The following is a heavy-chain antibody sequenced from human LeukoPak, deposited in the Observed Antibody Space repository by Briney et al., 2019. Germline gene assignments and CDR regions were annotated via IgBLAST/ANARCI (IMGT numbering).Heavy chain of an antibody. D-gene: IGHD6-13*01. V-gene: IGHV3-23*01. CDR1: GFTFSSYA. CDR3: ARGLQLALPYFDY. Sequence: PGGSLRLSCAASGFTFSSYAMSWVRQAPGKGLEWVSAISGSGGSTYYADSVKGRFTISRDNSKNTVYLQMNSLRAEDTAVYYCARGLQLALPYFDYWGQGTLVTVSS. CDR2: ISGSGGST. J-gene: IGHJ4*02.